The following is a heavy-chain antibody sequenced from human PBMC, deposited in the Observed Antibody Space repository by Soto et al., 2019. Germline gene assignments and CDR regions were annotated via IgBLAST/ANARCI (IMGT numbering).Heavy chain of an antibody. CDR3: ARGWGYDSNDYYYAY. J-gene: IGHJ4*02. V-gene: IGHV1-69*01. CDR1: GGTFSMHA. CDR2: IIHIFGTA. D-gene: IGHD3-22*01. Sequence: QVQLVQSGAEVRKPGSSVRVSCKASGGTFSMHAISWVRQAPGQGLEWMGGIIHIFGTANHSQKLQGRVTIIADESTSTVYMEMSSLRSEDTAMYYCARGWGYDSNDYYYAYWGQGTLVIVSS.